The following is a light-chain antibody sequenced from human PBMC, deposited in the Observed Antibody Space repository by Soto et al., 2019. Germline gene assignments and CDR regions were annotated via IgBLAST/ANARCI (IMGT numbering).Light chain of an antibody. CDR2: GAS. Sequence: IVLTQSPGTLSLSPGERATLSCRASQSVSSTYLAWYQQKPGQAPRLLIYGASSRATVIPDRFSGSGSVTDFTLTISRLEPEDFAVYYCQQYGTSPLTFGGGTKVEIK. CDR3: QQYGTSPLT. CDR1: QSVSSTY. V-gene: IGKV3-20*01. J-gene: IGKJ4*01.